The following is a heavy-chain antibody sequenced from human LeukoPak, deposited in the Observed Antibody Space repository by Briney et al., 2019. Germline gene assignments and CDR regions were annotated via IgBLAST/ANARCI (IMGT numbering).Heavy chain of an antibody. V-gene: IGHV3-7*01. CDR2: IKQDGSEK. CDR1: GFTFSSYW. Sequence: GGSLRLSCAASGFTFSSYWMSWVRQAPGKGLEWVANIKQDGSEKYYVDSVKGRFTISRDNAKNSLYLQMNSLRAEDTAVYYCARDRNTDFWSGYYTNYFDYWGQGTLVTVSS. J-gene: IGHJ4*02. D-gene: IGHD3-3*01. CDR3: ARDRNTDFWSGYYTNYFDY.